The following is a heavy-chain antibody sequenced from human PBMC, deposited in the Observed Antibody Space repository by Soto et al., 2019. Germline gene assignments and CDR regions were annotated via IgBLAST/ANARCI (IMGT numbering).Heavy chain of an antibody. V-gene: IGHV4-59*01. CDR3: AKNGHQGGYYFDY. Sequence: QVQLQESGPGLVKPSETLSLTCTVSGGSISSYYWSWIRQPPGKGLEWIGYIYYSGSTNYNPSLQSRGNISGDNAQDQFPLKVGLVAAGDTAVDYCAKNGHQGGYYFDYWGQGTLVTVSS. CDR2: IYYSGST. J-gene: IGHJ4*02. D-gene: IGHD2-8*01. CDR1: GGSISSYY.